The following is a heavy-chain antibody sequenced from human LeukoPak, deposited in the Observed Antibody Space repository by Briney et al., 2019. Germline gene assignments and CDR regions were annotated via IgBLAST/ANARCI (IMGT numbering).Heavy chain of an antibody. D-gene: IGHD3-22*01. J-gene: IGHJ5*02. V-gene: IGHV4-30-4*07. CDR2: IYYSGST. CDR3: ARDRYYYDSSGYWTRFDP. Sequence: SQTLSLTCTVSGGSISSGDYSWSWIRQPPGKGLEWIGYIYYSGSTFYNPSLKSRVTMSVDTSKNQFSLKLSSVTAADTAVYYCARDRYYYDSSGYWTRFDPWGQGTLVTVSS. CDR1: GGSISSGDYS.